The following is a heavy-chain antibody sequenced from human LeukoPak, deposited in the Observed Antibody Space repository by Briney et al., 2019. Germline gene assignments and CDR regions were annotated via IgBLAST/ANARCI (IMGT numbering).Heavy chain of an antibody. D-gene: IGHD3-22*01. J-gene: IGHJ4*02. CDR2: ISYDGSNK. CDR3: ANYDSSGYQLDY. Sequence: GGSLRLSCAASGFTFSNYAMHWVRQAPGKGLEWVAVISYDGSNKYYADSVKGRFTISRDNSKDTLYLQMNSLRAEDTAVYYCANYDSSGYQLDYWGQGTLVTVSS. V-gene: IGHV3-30*04. CDR1: GFTFSNYA.